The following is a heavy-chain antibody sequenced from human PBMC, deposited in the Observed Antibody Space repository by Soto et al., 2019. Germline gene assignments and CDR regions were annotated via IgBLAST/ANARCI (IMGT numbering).Heavy chain of an antibody. D-gene: IGHD3-10*01. Sequence: WGSLRLSCAASGFTFSNYAMNWVRQAPGKGLEWVSAISGSGETTYYADSVKGRFTIARDNSKNTLYLQMHSLRPEDTAVYYCARRHYNSPYWGQGTLVTVSS. J-gene: IGHJ4*02. V-gene: IGHV3-23*01. CDR3: ARRHYNSPY. CDR2: ISGSGETT. CDR1: GFTFSNYA.